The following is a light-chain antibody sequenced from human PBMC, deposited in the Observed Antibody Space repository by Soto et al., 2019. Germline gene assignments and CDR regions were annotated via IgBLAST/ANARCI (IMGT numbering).Light chain of an antibody. CDR2: AAS. J-gene: IGKJ3*01. V-gene: IGKV1-9*01. Sequence: IQLTQSPSSLSASVGDRVTTTCRASQGISDSLAWYQQKPGKAPSLLIYAASTLQSGVPSRFSGSGSGTDFTLTINSLQPEDFATYYCQQLNNYPRTFGPGTKVDIK. CDR1: QGISDS. CDR3: QQLNNYPRT.